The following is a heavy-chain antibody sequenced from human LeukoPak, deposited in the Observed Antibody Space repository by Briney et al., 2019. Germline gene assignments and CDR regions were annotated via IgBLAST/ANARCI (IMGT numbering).Heavy chain of an antibody. D-gene: IGHD5-18*01. J-gene: IGHJ6*02. CDR1: GGSFSGYY. Sequence: PSETLSLTCAVYGGSFSGYYWSWIRQPPGKGLEWIGEINHSGSTNYNPSLKSRVTISVDTSKNQFSLKLSSVTAADTAVYYCARGRPGYSYGYYYYYGMDVWGQGTTVTVSS. CDR2: INHSGST. CDR3: ARGRPGYSYGYYYYYGMDV. V-gene: IGHV4-34*01.